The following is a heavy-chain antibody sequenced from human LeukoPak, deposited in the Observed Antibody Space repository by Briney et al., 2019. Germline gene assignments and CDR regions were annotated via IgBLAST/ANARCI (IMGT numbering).Heavy chain of an antibody. D-gene: IGHD6-13*01. CDR2: IRSKAYGGTT. CDR1: GFTFGDYA. Sequence: PGGSLRLSCTASGFTFGDYAMSWVRQAPGKGLEWVGFIRSKAYGGTTEYAASVKGRFTISRDDSKSIAYLQMNSLKTEDTAVYYCTRGNRIAAAGKRGYYYYMDVWGKGTTVTVSS. CDR3: TRGNRIAAAGKRGYYYYMDV. V-gene: IGHV3-49*04. J-gene: IGHJ6*03.